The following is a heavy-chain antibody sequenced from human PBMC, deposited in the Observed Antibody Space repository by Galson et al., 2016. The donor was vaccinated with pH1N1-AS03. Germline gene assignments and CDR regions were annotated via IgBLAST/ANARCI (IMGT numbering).Heavy chain of an antibody. J-gene: IGHJ6*04. CDR1: GGSIANLY. CDR2: VHTSGST. Sequence: ETLSLTCTISGGSIANLYWSWIRQSAGKGLEWIGRVHTSGSTNYSPSLKSRVSMSIVTSTKKFSLRLTSVTAADTAVYYCARVGGLSYPYPRWDVDVWGKGTTVIVSS. CDR3: ARVGGLSYPYPRWDVDV. D-gene: IGHD1-26*01. V-gene: IGHV4-4*07.